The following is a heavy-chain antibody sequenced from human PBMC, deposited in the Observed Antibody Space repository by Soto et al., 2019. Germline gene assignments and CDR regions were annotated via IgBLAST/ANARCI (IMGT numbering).Heavy chain of an antibody. CDR1: GFTFSSYA. V-gene: IGHV3-23*01. CDR3: AKDLYRSRWPVKSDSYYYGLDV. J-gene: IGHJ6*02. Sequence: GGSLRLSCAASGFTFSSYAMSWVRQAPGKGLEWVSAISGSGGSTYYADSVKGRFTISRDNSKNTLYLQMNSLRAEDTAVYYCAKDLYRSRWPVKSDSYYYGLDVWGQGTTVTVSS. D-gene: IGHD6-13*01. CDR2: ISGSGGST.